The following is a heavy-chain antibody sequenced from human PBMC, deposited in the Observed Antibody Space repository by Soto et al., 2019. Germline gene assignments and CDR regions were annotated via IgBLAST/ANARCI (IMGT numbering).Heavy chain of an antibody. CDR2: ISGSGGST. V-gene: IGHV3-23*01. Sequence: PGGSLRLSCAASGFTFSSYAMSWVRQAAGKGLEGVSAISGSGGSTYYADSVKGRFTTSRDNSKNTLYLQMNSLRAEDTAVYYCAKETLDTAMAEVDYWGQGALVTVSS. CDR1: GFTFSSYA. D-gene: IGHD5-18*01. CDR3: AKETLDTAMAEVDY. J-gene: IGHJ4*02.